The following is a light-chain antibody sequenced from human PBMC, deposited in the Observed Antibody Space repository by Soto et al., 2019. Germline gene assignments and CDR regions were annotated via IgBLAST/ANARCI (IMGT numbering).Light chain of an antibody. CDR2: DVS. V-gene: IGLV2-14*01. CDR1: SSDVGGYNY. Sequence: QSALTQPASVSGSPGQSITISCTGTSSDVGGYNYVSWYQQHTGKAPKLMIYDVSNRPSGVSNRFSGSKSGNTASLTIDGLQAEDEADYYCSSYTSSSTRVFGTGTKLTVL. J-gene: IGLJ1*01. CDR3: SSYTSSSTRV.